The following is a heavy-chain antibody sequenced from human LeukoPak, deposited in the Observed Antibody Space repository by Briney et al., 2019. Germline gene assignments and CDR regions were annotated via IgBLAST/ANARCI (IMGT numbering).Heavy chain of an antibody. V-gene: IGHV3-7*01. CDR2: IKPDGSDK. Sequence: GGSLRLSCAASGFTFSNHYMSWVRQAPGKGPEWVAYIKPDGSDKNYVDSVKGRFTISRDNAKNSLFLQMNSLRAEDTGFYYRTRIRDGGFYDFWGLGTLVTVSS. D-gene: IGHD3-3*01. J-gene: IGHJ4*02. CDR1: GFTFSNHY. CDR3: TRIRDGGFYDF.